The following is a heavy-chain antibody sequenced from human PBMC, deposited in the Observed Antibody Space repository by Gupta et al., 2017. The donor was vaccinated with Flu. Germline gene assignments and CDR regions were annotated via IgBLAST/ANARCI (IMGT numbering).Heavy chain of an antibody. CDR1: GFTFSSYW. J-gene: IGHJ4*02. V-gene: IGHV3-74*01. Sequence: EVQLVESGGGLVQPGGSLRLSCAASGFTFSSYWMHWVRQAPGKGLVWVSRINSDGSSTSYADSVKGRFTISRDNAKNTLYLQMNSLRAEDTAVYYCARDHVGSGGIAYSHHDYWGQGTLVTVSS. CDR2: INSDGSST. D-gene: IGHD3-10*01. CDR3: ARDHVGSGGIAYSHHDY.